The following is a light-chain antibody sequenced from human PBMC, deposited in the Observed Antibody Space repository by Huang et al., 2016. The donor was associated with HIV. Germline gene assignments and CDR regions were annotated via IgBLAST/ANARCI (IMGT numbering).Light chain of an antibody. CDR1: QSVINY. Sequence: EIVLTQSPATLSLSPGDRATLSCRASQSVINYLAWYQQKPGQAPRLLIYDASNRATGIPARFSGSGFGTDFTLTISSLEPEDFAVYYCQHRNNWPLTFGGGTKVEIK. V-gene: IGKV3-11*01. CDR2: DAS. CDR3: QHRNNWPLT. J-gene: IGKJ4*01.